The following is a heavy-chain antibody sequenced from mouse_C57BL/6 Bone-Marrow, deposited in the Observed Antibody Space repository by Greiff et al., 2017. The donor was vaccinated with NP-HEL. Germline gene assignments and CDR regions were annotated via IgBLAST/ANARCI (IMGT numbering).Heavy chain of an antibody. CDR2: IDPSDSYT. V-gene: IGHV1-50*01. Sequence: QVQLQQPGAELVKPGASVKLSCKASGYTFTSYWMQWVKQRPGQGLEWIGEIDPSDSYTNYNQKFKGKATLTVDTSSSTAYMQLSSLTSEDSAVYYCESLSGSFAYWGQGTLVTVSA. CDR1: GYTFTSYW. J-gene: IGHJ3*01. D-gene: IGHD3-2*02. CDR3: ESLSGSFAY.